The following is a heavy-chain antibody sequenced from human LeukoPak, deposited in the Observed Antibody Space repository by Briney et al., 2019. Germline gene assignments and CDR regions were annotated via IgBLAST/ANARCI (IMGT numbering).Heavy chain of an antibody. J-gene: IGHJ6*02. V-gene: IGHV4-34*01. CDR3: ARTLPVYCSGGSCYPNRWYYYYYYGMDV. CDR2: INHSGST. D-gene: IGHD2-15*01. Sequence: SETLSLTCAVYGGSFSGYYWSWIRQPPGKGLEWIGEINHSGSTNYNPSLKSRVTISVDTSKNQFSLKLSSVTAADTAVYYCARTLPVYCSGGSCYPNRWYYYYYYGMDVWGQGTTVTVSS. CDR1: GGSFSGYY.